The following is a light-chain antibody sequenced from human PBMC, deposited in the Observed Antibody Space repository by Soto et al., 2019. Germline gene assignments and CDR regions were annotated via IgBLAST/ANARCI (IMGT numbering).Light chain of an antibody. CDR1: ESVGAS. CDR3: QQYNEYYT. Sequence: DIHLTQSPSSLSASVGDRVTITCRASESVGASLAWYQQKPGQAPKLLIHGTTTADSDVPIRFSGSGSGTEFTMLISILQPGDEGTYVCQQYNEYYTFGQGTRLEI. V-gene: IGKV1-5*01. J-gene: IGKJ2*01. CDR2: GTT.